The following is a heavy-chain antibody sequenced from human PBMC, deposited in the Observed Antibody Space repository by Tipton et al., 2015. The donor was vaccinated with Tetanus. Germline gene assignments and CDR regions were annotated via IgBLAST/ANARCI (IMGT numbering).Heavy chain of an antibody. D-gene: IGHD2/OR15-2a*01. CDR3: ARRLYGYWFDP. V-gene: IGHV4-39*02. CDR2: IYFEGST. Sequence: TLSLTCTVSGGSISDKKYYWGWIRQPPGKGLEWIASIYFEGSTYYSPSLKSRLTIDVDTSQNLFSLRLTSVTAADTAVYYCARRLYGYWFDPWGQGALVTVSS. CDR1: GGSISDKKYY. J-gene: IGHJ5*02.